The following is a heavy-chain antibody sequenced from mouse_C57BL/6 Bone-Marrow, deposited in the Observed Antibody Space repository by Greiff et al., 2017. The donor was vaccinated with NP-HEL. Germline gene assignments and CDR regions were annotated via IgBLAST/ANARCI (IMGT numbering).Heavy chain of an antibody. Sequence: EVQVVESGGGLVKPGGSLKLSCAASGFTFSSYSMSWVRQTPEKSLEWVATISAGGSYTYYPDNVKGRFTISRDNAKNNLYLQMSHLKSEDTAMYYGARDDYGSSSWFAYWGQGTLVTVSA. V-gene: IGHV5-4*01. CDR1: GFTFSSYS. CDR3: ARDDYGSSSWFAY. D-gene: IGHD1-1*01. CDR2: ISAGGSYT. J-gene: IGHJ3*01.